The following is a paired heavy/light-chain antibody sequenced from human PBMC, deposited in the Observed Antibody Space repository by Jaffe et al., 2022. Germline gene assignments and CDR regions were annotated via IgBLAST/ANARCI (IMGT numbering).Light chain of an antibody. CDR2: GAS. Sequence: EIVMTQSPATLSVSPGERATLSCRASQSVRSNLAWYQQKPGQAPRLLIYGASIRATGVPARFSGSGSGTEFTLTISSLQSEDFAVYYCQQYNNWPLFGPGTKVDLK. V-gene: IGKV3-15*01. CDR1: QSVRSN. J-gene: IGKJ3*01. CDR3: QQYNNWPL.
Heavy chain of an antibody. CDR2: ISGSGDST. J-gene: IGHJ5*02. V-gene: IGHV3-23*01. Sequence: EVQLLESGGAFVQPGGSLRLSCAASGFTFSSYAMSWVRQAPGKGLEWVSVISGSGDSTNYADSVKARFTVTRDNSKNILYLQMNSLRADDTAVYYCAKDPGYIHGWSWDTGLNWFDPWGQGTLVTVSS. CDR3: AKDPGYIHGWSWDTGLNWFDP. D-gene: IGHD6-13*01. CDR1: GFTFSSYA.